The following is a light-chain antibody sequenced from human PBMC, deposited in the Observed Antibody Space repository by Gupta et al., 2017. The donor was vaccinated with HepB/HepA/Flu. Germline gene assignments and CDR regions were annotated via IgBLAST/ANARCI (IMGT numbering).Light chain of an antibody. Sequence: SYVLTQPPSVSVAPGKTARITCGGNNIGRKSVHWYQQKPGQAPVLVVYEESDRPSGIPERCSGSNSGNTATLTISRVEAGDEADYDCQVWDSSSDHVVFGGGTKLTVL. CDR1: NIGRKS. CDR3: QVWDSSSDHVV. J-gene: IGLJ2*01. CDR2: EES. V-gene: IGLV3-21*03.